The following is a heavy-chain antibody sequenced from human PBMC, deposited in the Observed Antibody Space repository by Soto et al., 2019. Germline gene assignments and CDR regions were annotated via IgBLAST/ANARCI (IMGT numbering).Heavy chain of an antibody. V-gene: IGHV4-31*03. CDR2: ISYSGST. D-gene: IGHD6-19*01. CDR3: AREVSPNSRGWYTVLVRWFDP. J-gene: IGHJ5*02. Sequence: QVQLQESGPGLVKPSQTLSLTCTVSGGSINSGDYYWSWVRQLPGEGLGWIGFISYSGSTYYNPSLESRVTISLVTSKNQFSLELNSVTAADSAVYYCAREVSPNSRGWYTVLVRWFDPWGQGTLVTVSS. CDR1: GGSINSGDYY.